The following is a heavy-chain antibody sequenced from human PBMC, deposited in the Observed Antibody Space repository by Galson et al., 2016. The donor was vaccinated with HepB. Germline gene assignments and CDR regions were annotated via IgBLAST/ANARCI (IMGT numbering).Heavy chain of an antibody. CDR2: ISIGSSRI. Sequence: SLRLSCAASAFNISKHYMSWVRQAPGKGLEWVSYISIGSSRIYYADSVKGRFTISRDNAKNSLFLQMNSLRDEDTAVYFCVGDRDGQRHMVHGEYWGQGTLVTVSS. CDR3: VGDRDGQRHMVHGEY. D-gene: IGHD3-10*01. CDR1: AFNISKHY. J-gene: IGHJ4*02. V-gene: IGHV3-48*02.